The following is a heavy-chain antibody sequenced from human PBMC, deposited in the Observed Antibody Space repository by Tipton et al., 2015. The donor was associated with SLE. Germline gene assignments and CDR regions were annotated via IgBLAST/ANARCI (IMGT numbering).Heavy chain of an antibody. V-gene: IGHV4-59*01. Sequence: TLSLTCTVSGGSISSYYWSWIRQPPGKGLEWIGYIYYSGSTNYNPSLKSRVTISVDTSKNQFSLKLSSVTAADTAVYYCARVTYDYYGSGSPRLYRFDPWGQGTLVTVSS. J-gene: IGHJ5*02. CDR3: ARVTYDYYGSGSPRLYRFDP. CDR2: IYYSGST. D-gene: IGHD3-10*01. CDR1: GGSISSYY.